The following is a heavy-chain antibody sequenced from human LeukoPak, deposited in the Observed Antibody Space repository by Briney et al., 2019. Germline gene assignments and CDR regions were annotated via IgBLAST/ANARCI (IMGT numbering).Heavy chain of an antibody. J-gene: IGHJ4*02. CDR2: INSDGNST. V-gene: IGHV3-74*01. CDR1: GFTFSSYW. CDR3: ARDSHYGYPSSWYHLVQIDY. D-gene: IGHD6-13*01. Sequence: GGSLRLSCAASGFTFSSYWMHWVRQAPGKGLVWVSRINSDGNSTSYADSVKGRFTISRDNAKHSLDLQMNNLRAEDAAVYYCARDSHYGYPSSWYHLVQIDYWGQGTLVTVSS.